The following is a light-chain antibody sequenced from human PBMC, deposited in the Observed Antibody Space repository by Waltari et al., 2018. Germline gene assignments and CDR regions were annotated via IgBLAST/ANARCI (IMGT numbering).Light chain of an antibody. CDR3: QHYSNYPFT. CDR2: AAS. CDR1: QDISSY. Sequence: DIQMTQSPSSLSASVGDRVTITCRASQDISSYLAWFQQKPGKAPKSLISAASSLQSGVPSRFSGSGSGTDFTLTINSVQPEDFATYYCQHYSNYPFTFGPGTKVDIK. V-gene: IGKV1-16*01. J-gene: IGKJ3*01.